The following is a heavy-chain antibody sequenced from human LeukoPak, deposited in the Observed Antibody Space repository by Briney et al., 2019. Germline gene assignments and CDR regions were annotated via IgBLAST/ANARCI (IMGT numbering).Heavy chain of an antibody. Sequence: GASVKVSCKASGGTFSSYAISWVRQAPGQGLEWMGRIIPILGIANYAQKFQGRVTITADKSTSTAYMELSSLRSEDTAVYYCARSRHNYYDSSGFAAFDIWGQGTMVTVSS. J-gene: IGHJ3*02. CDR3: ARSRHNYYDSSGFAAFDI. D-gene: IGHD3-22*01. CDR1: GGTFSSYA. CDR2: IIPILGIA. V-gene: IGHV1-69*04.